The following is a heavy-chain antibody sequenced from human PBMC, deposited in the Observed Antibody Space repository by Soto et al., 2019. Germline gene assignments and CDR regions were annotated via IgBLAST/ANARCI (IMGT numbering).Heavy chain of an antibody. CDR1: GYTFTSYY. J-gene: IGHJ4*02. CDR2: INPSGGST. CDR3: ARDHLDRYYYDSSGYYPPDY. V-gene: IGHV1-46*01. Sequence: ASVKVSCKASGYTFTSYYMHWVRQAPGQGLEWMGIINPSGGSTSYAPRFQGRVTMTRDTSTSTVYMELSSLTSEDTAVYYCARDHLDRYYYDSSGYYPPDYWGQGTLVTVSS. D-gene: IGHD3-22*01.